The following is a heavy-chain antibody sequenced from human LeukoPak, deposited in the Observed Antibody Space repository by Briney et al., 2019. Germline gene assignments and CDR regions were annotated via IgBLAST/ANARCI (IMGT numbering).Heavy chain of an antibody. CDR1: GGSFSGYY. CDR3: ARERGWYYFDY. J-gene: IGHJ4*02. V-gene: IGHV4-30-4*08. Sequence: SETLSLTCAVYGGSFSGYYWSWIRQPPGKGLEWIGYIYYSGSTYYNPSLKSRVTISVDTSKNQFSLKLSSVTAADTAVYYCARERGWYYFDYWGQGTLVTVSS. CDR2: IYYSGST. D-gene: IGHD6-19*01.